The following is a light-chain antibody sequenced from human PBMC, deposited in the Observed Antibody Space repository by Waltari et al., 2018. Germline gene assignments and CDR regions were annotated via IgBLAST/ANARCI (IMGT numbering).Light chain of an antibody. CDR1: SSDVGGYNY. J-gene: IGLJ1*01. Sequence: QSALTQPRSVSGSPGQSVTISCTGTSSDVGGYNYVSWYQQHPGKAPKLMIYDVSKRPSGVPDRVSGSKSSNTASLTISGIQAEDEADYYCCSYAGSYTFEVFGTGTKVTVL. CDR2: DVS. V-gene: IGLV2-11*01. CDR3: CSYAGSYTFEV.